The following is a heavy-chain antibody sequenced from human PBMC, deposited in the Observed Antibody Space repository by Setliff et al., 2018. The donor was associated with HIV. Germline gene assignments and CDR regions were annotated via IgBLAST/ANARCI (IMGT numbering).Heavy chain of an antibody. D-gene: IGHD5-18*01. CDR1: GGSLRSSRYY. J-gene: IGHJ6*03. CDR2: IHYGGFF. CDR3: ARRGGYSYGYMDV. V-gene: IGHV4-39*01. Sequence: SETLSLTCTVSGGSLRSSRYYWGWIRQPPGKGLEWIGNIHYGGFFWYSPSLKSRVTISVDTSKNQFSLKLSSVTAADTAVYYCARRGGYSYGYMDVWGKGTTVTVSS.